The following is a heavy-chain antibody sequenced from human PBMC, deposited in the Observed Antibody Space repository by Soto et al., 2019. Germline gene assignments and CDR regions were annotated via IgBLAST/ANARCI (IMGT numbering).Heavy chain of an antibody. CDR1: GFTFSSYA. CDR3: ARGHIVLMVYAQSDAFDI. CDR2: ISGSSGST. J-gene: IGHJ3*02. V-gene: IGHV3-23*01. D-gene: IGHD2-8*01. Sequence: GGSLRLSCAASGFTFSSYAMSWVRQAPGKGLEWVSAISGSSGSTYYADSVKGRSTISRDNSKNSLYLQMNSLRAEDTAVYYCARGHIVLMVYAQSDAFDIWGQGTMVTVSS.